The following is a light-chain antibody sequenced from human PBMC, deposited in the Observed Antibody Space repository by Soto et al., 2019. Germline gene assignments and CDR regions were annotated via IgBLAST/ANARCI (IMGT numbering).Light chain of an antibody. J-gene: IGKJ4*01. CDR1: QTVSRSA. CDR2: GAS. Sequence: EIVLTQCRGTLSLSPGESATLSCRASQTVSRSALAWYQQKPGQAPRLLIYGASNRATGIPDRFSGSGSGTDFTLTISRLEPEDFEVYYCQQYGNSPFTFGGGTKVDIK. V-gene: IGKV3-20*01. CDR3: QQYGNSPFT.